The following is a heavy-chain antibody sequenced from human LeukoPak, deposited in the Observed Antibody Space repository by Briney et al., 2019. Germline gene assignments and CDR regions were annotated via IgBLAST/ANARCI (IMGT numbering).Heavy chain of an antibody. Sequence: SVKVSFKASGYTFTRYAMNWVRQAPGQRLEWMGWINTNTGNPTNAHGFTERFVFSLDTSFSTAYLQISSLKAEDTAVYYCARDQYSSSPDGNWFDPWGQGTLVTVSS. CDR1: GYTFTRYA. D-gene: IGHD6-6*01. CDR3: ARDQYSSSPDGNWFDP. CDR2: INTNTGNP. J-gene: IGHJ5*02. V-gene: IGHV7-4-1*02.